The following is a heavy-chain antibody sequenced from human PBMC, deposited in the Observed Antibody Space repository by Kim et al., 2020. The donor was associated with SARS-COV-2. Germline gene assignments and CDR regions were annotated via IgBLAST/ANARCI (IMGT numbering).Heavy chain of an antibody. V-gene: IGHV3-66*01. CDR1: GFTVSSNY. Sequence: GGSLRLSCAASGFTVSSNYMSWVRQAPGKGLEWVSVIYSGGSTYYADSVKGRFTISRDNSKNTLYLQMNSLRAEDTAVYYCARDVDTGSSNYYYGMDVWGQGTTVTVSS. CDR2: IYSGGST. CDR3: ARDVDTGSSNYYYGMDV. J-gene: IGHJ6*02. D-gene: IGHD6-6*01.